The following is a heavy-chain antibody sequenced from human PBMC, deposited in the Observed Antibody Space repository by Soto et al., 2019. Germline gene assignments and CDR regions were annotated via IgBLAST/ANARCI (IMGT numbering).Heavy chain of an antibody. CDR3: AMGSDGYS. J-gene: IGHJ4*02. D-gene: IGHD6-19*01. V-gene: IGHV3-23*01. Sequence: GGSLRLSCVASGFTFSTYAMTWVRQAPGKGLEWVSSISGKRNSTYYADSVRGRFTISRDNSKNTLYLQMNSLRAEDTALYYCAMGSDGYSWGQGTLVTVSS. CDR2: ISGKRNST. CDR1: GFTFSTYA.